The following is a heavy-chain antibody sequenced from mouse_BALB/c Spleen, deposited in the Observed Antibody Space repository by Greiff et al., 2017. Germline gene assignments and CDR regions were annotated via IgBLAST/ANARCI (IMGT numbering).Heavy chain of an antibody. J-gene: IGHJ1*01. V-gene: IGHV3-6*02. CDR3: ARKGGWLGYFDV. CDR2: ISYDGSN. CDR1: GYSITSGYY. D-gene: IGHD2-3*01. Sequence: EVKLQESGPGLVKPSQSLSLTCSVTGYSITSGYYWNWIRQFPGNKLEWMGYISYDGSNNYNPSLKNRISITRDTSKNQFFLKLNSVTTEDTATYYCARKGGWLGYFDVWGAGTTVTVSS.